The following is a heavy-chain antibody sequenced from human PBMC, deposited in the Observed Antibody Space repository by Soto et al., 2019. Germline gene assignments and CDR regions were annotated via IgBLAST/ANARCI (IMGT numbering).Heavy chain of an antibody. D-gene: IGHD2-2*01. CDR2: INAGNGNT. Sequence: ASVKVSCKASGYSFTSYVIYWVRQAPGQRLEWMGWINAGNGNTKSSQKFQARVTITSDTSASTAYMELSSLRSEDTAVYFCARGVENIVVVLDVFGYYGMDVWGQGTTVTVS. CDR1: GYSFTSYV. J-gene: IGHJ6*02. CDR3: ARGVENIVVVLDVFGYYGMDV. V-gene: IGHV1-3*01.